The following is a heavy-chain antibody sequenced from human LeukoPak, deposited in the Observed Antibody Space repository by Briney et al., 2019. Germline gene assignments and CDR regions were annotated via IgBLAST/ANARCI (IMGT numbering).Heavy chain of an antibody. Sequence: SGGPLRLSCAASGFTFSSYEMNWVRQAPGKGLEWVSYISSSGSTIYYADSVKGRFTISRDNAKNSLYLQMNSLRAEDTAVYYCARDDILTGYPTPFDYWGQGTLVTVSS. CDR2: ISSSGSTI. V-gene: IGHV3-48*03. CDR3: ARDDILTGYPTPFDY. D-gene: IGHD3-9*01. CDR1: GFTFSSYE. J-gene: IGHJ4*02.